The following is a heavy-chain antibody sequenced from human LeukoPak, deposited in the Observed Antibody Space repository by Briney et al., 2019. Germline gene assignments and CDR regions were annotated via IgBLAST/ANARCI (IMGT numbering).Heavy chain of an antibody. CDR3: ARGGKSSSFDY. CDR1: GYTFTGYY. CDR2: INPNSGGT. D-gene: IGHD6-6*01. V-gene: IGHV1-2*02. Sequence: VASVKVSCKASGYTFTGYYMHWVRQAPGQGLEWMGWINPNSGGTNYAQKFQGRVTMTRDTSISTAYMELSSLRAEDTAVYYCARGGKSSSFDYWGQGTLVTVSS. J-gene: IGHJ4*02.